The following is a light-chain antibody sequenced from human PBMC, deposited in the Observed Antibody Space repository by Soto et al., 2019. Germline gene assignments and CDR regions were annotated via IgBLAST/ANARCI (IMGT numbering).Light chain of an antibody. CDR2: AAS. CDR3: QKYDSAPFT. V-gene: IGKV1-27*01. J-gene: IGKJ3*01. Sequence: DIQMTQSPSSLSASVGDRVTITCRASQGINNFLAWYQQKPGKVPKLLIYAASTLRSGVPSRFSGSGSGTDFNLTISSLQPEDVGSYYCQKYDSAPFTFGPGTKVDIK. CDR1: QGINNF.